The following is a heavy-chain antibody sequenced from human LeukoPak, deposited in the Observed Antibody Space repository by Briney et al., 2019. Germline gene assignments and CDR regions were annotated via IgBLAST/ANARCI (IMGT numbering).Heavy chain of an antibody. J-gene: IGHJ3*02. CDR2: IYSAGAT. CDR3: ARIEWERLGRAFDI. CDR1: GFTVSSYA. Sequence: PGGSLRVSCAASGFTVSSYAMSWVRQAPGKGLEWVSSIYSAGATHYAESVKGRFTISRDNSKNTLYLQMNSLRAEDMAVYYCARIEWERLGRAFDIWGQGTMVTVSS. D-gene: IGHD1-26*01. V-gene: IGHV3-53*01.